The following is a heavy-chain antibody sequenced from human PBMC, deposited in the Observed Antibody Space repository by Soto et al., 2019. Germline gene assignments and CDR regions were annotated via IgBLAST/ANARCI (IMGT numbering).Heavy chain of an antibody. D-gene: IGHD3-10*01. Sequence: LCLSCAASGFTFSRYAMSWVRQAPGEGLEWVSTVTGGGHTTYNADSVNGRFTISRDNSKNTLYLQMNNLRAEDTAIYYCASSSGDLDVYGMDIWGPGTTVTVSS. CDR3: ASSSGDLDVYGMDI. CDR2: VTGGGHTT. CDR1: GFTFSRYA. J-gene: IGHJ6*02. V-gene: IGHV3-23*01.